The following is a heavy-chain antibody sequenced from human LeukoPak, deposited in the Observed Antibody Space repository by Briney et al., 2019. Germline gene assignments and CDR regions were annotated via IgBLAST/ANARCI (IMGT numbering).Heavy chain of an antibody. CDR2: IYYSGST. Sequence: SETLSLTCTVSGGSISSSSYYWGWIRQPPGKGLEWIGSIYYSGSTYYNPSLKSRVTISVDTSKNQFSLKLSSVTAADTAVYYCARHGGYSSSWTYYYYYYYMDVWGKGTTVTVSS. J-gene: IGHJ6*03. CDR1: GGSISSSSYY. V-gene: IGHV4-39*01. CDR3: ARHGGYSSSWTYYYYYYYMDV. D-gene: IGHD6-13*01.